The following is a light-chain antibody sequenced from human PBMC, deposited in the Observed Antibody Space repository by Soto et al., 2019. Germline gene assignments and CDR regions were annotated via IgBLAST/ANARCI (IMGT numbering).Light chain of an antibody. J-gene: IGLJ1*01. V-gene: IGLV2-14*01. Sequence: QSVLTQPASVSGTPGQPITISCTGTSSDVGGYNYVTWYQQHPGKAPKPMIYDVSNRPSGVSNRFSGSKSGNTASLTISGLQAEDEADYYCSSYTSSSTYVFGTGTKVTVL. CDR1: SSDVGGYNY. CDR2: DVS. CDR3: SSYTSSSTYV.